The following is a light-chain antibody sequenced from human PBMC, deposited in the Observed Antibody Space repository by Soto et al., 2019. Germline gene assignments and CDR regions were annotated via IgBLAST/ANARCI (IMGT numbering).Light chain of an antibody. CDR2: KAS. Sequence: DIQMTQSPSTLSGSVGDRVTITCRASQTISSWLAWYQQKPGKAPKLLIYKASTIKSGVPSRFSGRGSRTEFTLTISSLQPDDFATYYCQHYNSYSEAFGQGTKVEVK. V-gene: IGKV1-5*03. CDR1: QTISSW. J-gene: IGKJ1*01. CDR3: QHYNSYSEA.